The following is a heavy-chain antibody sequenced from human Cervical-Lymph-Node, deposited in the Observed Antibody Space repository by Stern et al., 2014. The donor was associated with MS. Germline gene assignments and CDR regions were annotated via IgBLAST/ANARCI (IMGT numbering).Heavy chain of an antibody. CDR3: ARDCKLRYFDPTSRCAFDI. CDR2: ISAYTGNT. Sequence: DQLVESGAEVKKPGASVKVSCKASGYTFTSYGISWVRQAPGQGLEWIGWISAYTGNTNYAQKLQGRGTMTTDTSTSTAYMELRSLRSDDTAVYYCARDCKLRYFDPTSRCAFDIWGQGTMVTVSS. D-gene: IGHD3-9*01. J-gene: IGHJ3*02. V-gene: IGHV1-18*04. CDR1: GYTFTSYG.